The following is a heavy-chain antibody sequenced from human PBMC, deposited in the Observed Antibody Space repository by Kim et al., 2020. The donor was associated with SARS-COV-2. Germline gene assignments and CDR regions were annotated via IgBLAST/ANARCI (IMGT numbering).Heavy chain of an antibody. D-gene: IGHD3-9*01. CDR3: ARDFTFGILTGYYTFDI. J-gene: IGHJ3*02. V-gene: IGHV1-46*01. Sequence: FQGRVTMTRDTSTSTVYMELSSLRSEDTAVYYCARDFTFGILTGYYTFDIWGQGTMVTVSS.